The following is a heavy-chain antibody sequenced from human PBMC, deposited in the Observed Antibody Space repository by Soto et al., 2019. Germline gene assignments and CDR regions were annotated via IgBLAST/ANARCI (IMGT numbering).Heavy chain of an antibody. V-gene: IGHV4-30-4*01. CDR3: ARDQYYYGSGSYYTFGWFDP. D-gene: IGHD3-10*01. CDR1: GGSIIRGDYY. J-gene: IGHJ5*02. CDR2: IYYSGST. Sequence: SETLSLTCTVSGGSIIRGDYYWIWIRQPPGKGLEWIGYIYYSGSTYYNPSLKSRVTISVDTSKDQFSLKLSSVTAADTAVYYCARDQYYYGSGSYYTFGWFDPWGQGTLVTVSS.